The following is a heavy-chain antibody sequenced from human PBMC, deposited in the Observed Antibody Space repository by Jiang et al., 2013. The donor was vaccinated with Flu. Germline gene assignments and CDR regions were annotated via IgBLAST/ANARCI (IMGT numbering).Heavy chain of an antibody. D-gene: IGHD5-18*01. Sequence: VQLLESGGGLVKPGGSLRLSCAASGFTFSDYYMSWIRQAPGKGLEWVSYISSSSSYTNYADSVKGRFTISRDNAKNSLYLQMNSLRAEDTAVYYCARGFRGYSYGFDYWGQGTLVTVSS. CDR3: ARGFRGYSYGFDY. CDR1: GFTFSDYY. V-gene: IGHV3-11*06. J-gene: IGHJ4*02. CDR2: ISSSSSYT.